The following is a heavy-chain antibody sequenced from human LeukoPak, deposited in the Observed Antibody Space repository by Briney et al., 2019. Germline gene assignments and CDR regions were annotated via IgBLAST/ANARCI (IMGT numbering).Heavy chain of an antibody. Sequence: GGTLRLYCAASASIFSGYGIHWLRQAPGKGLEGVAYIENDGSKKSFLDSVKDRFTISRDNSKKTVYLQMTSLRIEDTAIYYRVTNPGKDPLDYWGQGTLVTVSS. CDR1: ASIFSGYG. V-gene: IGHV3-30*02. D-gene: IGHD3-10*01. J-gene: IGHJ4*02. CDR2: IENDGSKK. CDR3: VTNPGKDPLDY.